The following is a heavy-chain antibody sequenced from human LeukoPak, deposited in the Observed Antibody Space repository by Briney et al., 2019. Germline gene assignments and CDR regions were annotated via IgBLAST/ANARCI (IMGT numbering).Heavy chain of an antibody. CDR1: GDSIKSGGHS. Sequence: SETLSLICAVSGDSIKSGGHSWSWLRQAPGRGLEWIGFFYQTGISSNNPSLGSRVTISIDTTKNHLSLKLTSVTAADTALYYCAACTSGSCYSGAPFDLWGQGALVTVPS. CDR2: FYQTGIS. D-gene: IGHD2-15*01. J-gene: IGHJ4*02. CDR3: AACTSGSCYSGAPFDL. V-gene: IGHV4-30-2*01.